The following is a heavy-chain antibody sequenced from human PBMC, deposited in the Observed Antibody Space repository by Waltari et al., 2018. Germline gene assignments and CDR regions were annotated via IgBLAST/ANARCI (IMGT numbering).Heavy chain of an antibody. D-gene: IGHD1-1*01. CDR1: GRSVNNGEFF. Sequence: QVQLQESGPGPVKPSQTLSLTCSVSGRSVNNGEFFWSWIRQPPGKGLEWIGYIYYSGGTYYNPSLKSRLTMSVDTSKNQFSLNLRSVTAADTAVYYCARREGYNSLDYWGQGILVTVSS. J-gene: IGHJ4*02. V-gene: IGHV4-30-4*01. CDR3: ARREGYNSLDY. CDR2: IYYSGGT.